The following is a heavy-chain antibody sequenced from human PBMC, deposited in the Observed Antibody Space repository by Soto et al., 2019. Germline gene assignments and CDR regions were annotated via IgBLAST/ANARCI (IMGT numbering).Heavy chain of an antibody. D-gene: IGHD3-10*01. Sequence: SQPLSLTCAISGDSVSSNTAAWTWVRQSPSRGLEWLGRTFYRSKWYNDYAVSLKSRITINPDTSKNEVSLQLNSATPEDTAVYYCARNRDGSGSRLDSWGQGTLVTVSS. CDR2: TFYRSKWYN. CDR3: ARNRDGSGSRLDS. J-gene: IGHJ4*02. V-gene: IGHV6-1*01. CDR1: GDSVSSNTAA.